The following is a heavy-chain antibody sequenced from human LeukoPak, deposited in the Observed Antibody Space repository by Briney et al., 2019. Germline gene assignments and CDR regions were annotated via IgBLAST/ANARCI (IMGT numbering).Heavy chain of an antibody. Sequence: SETLSLTCTVSGGSISSSTYYWGWIRQPPGKGLEWIGSTYYSGRTYYNPSLKSRVTISVDTSNNQFSLILSSVTATDTAIYYCARVRSVSNWLDPWGQGTLVTVSS. CDR2: TYYSGRT. D-gene: IGHD6-19*01. CDR1: GGSISSSTYY. V-gene: IGHV4-39*01. CDR3: ARVRSVSNWLDP. J-gene: IGHJ5*02.